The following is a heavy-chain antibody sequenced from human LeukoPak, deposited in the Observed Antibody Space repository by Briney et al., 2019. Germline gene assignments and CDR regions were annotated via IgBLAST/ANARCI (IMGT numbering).Heavy chain of an antibody. CDR3: ASLYSSGWYNFDY. Sequence: PGGSLRLSCAASGFTASSNYMSWVRQAPGKGLEWVSVIYSGGSTYYADSVKGRFTISRHNSKNTLYLQMNSLRAEDTAVYYCASLYSSGWYNFDYWGQGTLVTVSS. CDR2: IYSGGST. J-gene: IGHJ4*02. CDR1: GFTASSNY. D-gene: IGHD6-19*01. V-gene: IGHV3-53*04.